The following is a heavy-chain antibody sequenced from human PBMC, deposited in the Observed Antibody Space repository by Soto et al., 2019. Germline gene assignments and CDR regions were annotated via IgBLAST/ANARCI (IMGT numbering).Heavy chain of an antibody. D-gene: IGHD3-22*01. CDR1: GYTFTSYD. CDR3: ARGNPYDSICYYYSRPYYFDC. V-gene: IGHV1-8*01. Sequence: QVQLVQSGAEVKKPGASVKVSCKASGYTFTSYDINWVRQATGQGLEWMGWMNPNSGNAGYAQKFQGRVTMTRNTAIRTAYMELSSLRSEDPAVYDCARGNPYDSICYYYSRPYYFDCWGQGTLVTVSS. J-gene: IGHJ4*02. CDR2: MNPNSGNA.